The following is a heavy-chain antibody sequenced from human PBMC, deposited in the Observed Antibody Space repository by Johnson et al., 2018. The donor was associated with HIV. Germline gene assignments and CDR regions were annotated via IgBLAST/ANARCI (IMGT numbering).Heavy chain of an antibody. J-gene: IGHJ3*02. CDR3: AREKIAAAGNDAFEI. D-gene: IGHD6-13*01. CDR2: INWNGGSR. CDR1: GFTFDNYG. V-gene: IGHV3-20*04. Sequence: EVQLVESGGGVVRPGGSLRLSCAASGFTFDNYGMSWVRHGPGKWLEWVSGINWNGGSRGYADSVKGRFTISRDNSKNTLYLQMNSLRAEDTAVYYCAREKIAAAGNDAFEIWGQGTMVTVSS.